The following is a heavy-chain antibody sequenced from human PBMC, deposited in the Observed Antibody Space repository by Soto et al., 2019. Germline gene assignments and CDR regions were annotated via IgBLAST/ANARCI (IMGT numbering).Heavy chain of an antibody. CDR3: ARDTGHYYDSSGYYHYFDS. D-gene: IGHD3-22*01. CDR1: GGTFSSYA. J-gene: IGHJ4*02. Sequence: QVQLVQSGAEVKKPGSSVKVSCKASGGTFSSYAISWVRQAPGQGLEWMGGIIPIFGTANYAQKFQGRVTITADESTSTAYMELSSLRSEDTAVYYCARDTGHYYDSSGYYHYFDSWGQGTLVTVSS. V-gene: IGHV1-69*01. CDR2: IIPIFGTA.